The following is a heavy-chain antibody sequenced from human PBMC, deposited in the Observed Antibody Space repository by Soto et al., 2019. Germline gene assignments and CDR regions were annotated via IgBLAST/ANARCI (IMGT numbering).Heavy chain of an antibody. CDR1: GGSFSGYY. CDR2: INHSGST. D-gene: IGHD3-3*01. V-gene: IGHV4-34*01. CDR3: ARLSHLPLYYDFWSGSLRGSFDI. Sequence: QVQLQQWGAGLLKPSETLSLTCAVYGGSFSGYYWSWIRQPPGKGLEWIGEINHSGSTNYNPSLKSRVTISVDTSKNQFSLKLSSVTAADTAVYYCARLSHLPLYYDFWSGSLRGSFDIWGQGTMVTVSS. J-gene: IGHJ3*02.